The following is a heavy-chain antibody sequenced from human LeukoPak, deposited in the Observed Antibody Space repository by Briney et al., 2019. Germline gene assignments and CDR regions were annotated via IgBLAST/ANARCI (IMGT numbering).Heavy chain of an antibody. CDR1: GFTFSSYG. CDR3: AKGGGRRDYDSSGYFRD. D-gene: IGHD3-22*01. CDR2: ISYDGSNK. J-gene: IGHJ4*02. Sequence: TGGSLRLSCAASGFTFSSYGMHWVRQAPGKGLEWVAVISYDGSNKYYADSVKGRFTISRDNSKNTLYLQMNSLRAEDTAVYYCAKGGGRRDYDSSGYFRDWGQGTLVTVSS. V-gene: IGHV3-30*18.